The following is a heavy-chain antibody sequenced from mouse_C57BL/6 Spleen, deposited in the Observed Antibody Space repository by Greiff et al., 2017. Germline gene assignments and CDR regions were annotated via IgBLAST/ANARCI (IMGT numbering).Heavy chain of an antibody. CDR1: GYAFSSSW. J-gene: IGHJ3*01. CDR3: AFYDYDGAWFAY. Sequence: VQLQESGPELVKPGASVKISCKASGYAFSSSWMNWVKQRPGKGLEWIGRIYPGDGDTNYNGKFKGKATLTADKSSSTAYMQLSSRTSEDSAVYFCAFYDYDGAWFAYWGQGTLVTVSA. D-gene: IGHD2-4*01. V-gene: IGHV1-82*01. CDR2: IYPGDGDT.